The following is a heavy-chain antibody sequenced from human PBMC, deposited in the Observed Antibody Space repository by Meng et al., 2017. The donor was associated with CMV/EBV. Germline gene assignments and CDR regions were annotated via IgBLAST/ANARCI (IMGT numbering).Heavy chain of an antibody. J-gene: IGHJ6*02. CDR3: AKDAPSYGVSPSYYYYGMDV. Sequence: GGSLRLSCAASGFTFSDYYMSWIRQAPGKGLDWVAFIRYDGSNRYYADSVKGRFTISRDNSKNTLYLQMNSLRPEDTAVYYCAKDAPSYGVSPSYYYYGMDVWGQGTTVTVSS. CDR1: GFTFSDYY. D-gene: IGHD4-17*01. CDR2: IRYDGSNR. V-gene: IGHV3-30*02.